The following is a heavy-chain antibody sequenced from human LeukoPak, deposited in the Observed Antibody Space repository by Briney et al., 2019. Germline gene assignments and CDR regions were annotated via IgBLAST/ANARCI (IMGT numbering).Heavy chain of an antibody. Sequence: SVKVSCKASGGTFSSYAISWVRQAPGQGLEWMGGIIPIFGTANYAQKFQGRVTITADESTSTAYMELSSLRSEDTAVYYCARALGSPRSAFDYWGQGTLSPSPQ. CDR2: IIPIFGTA. CDR1: GGTFSSYA. D-gene: IGHD2-15*01. CDR3: ARALGSPRSAFDY. V-gene: IGHV1-69*13. J-gene: IGHJ4*02.